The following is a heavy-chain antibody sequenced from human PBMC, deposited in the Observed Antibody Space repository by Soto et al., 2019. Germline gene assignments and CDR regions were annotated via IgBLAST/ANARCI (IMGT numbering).Heavy chain of an antibody. V-gene: IGHV3-30*03. CDR1: GFTFSSYG. D-gene: IGHD3-22*01. J-gene: IGHJ4*02. CDR2: ISYDGSNK. Sequence: PGGSLRLSCAASGFTFSSYGMHWVRQAPGKGLEWVAVISYDGSNKYYADSVKGRFTISRDNSKNTLYLQMNSLRAEDTAVYYCATDPPHYYDSSGYPDYWGQGTLVTVSS. CDR3: ATDPPHYYDSSGYPDY.